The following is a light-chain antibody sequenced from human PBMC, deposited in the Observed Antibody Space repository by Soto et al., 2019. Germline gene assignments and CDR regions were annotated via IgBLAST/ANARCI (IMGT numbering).Light chain of an antibody. J-gene: IGKJ1*01. CDR1: ERISNN. CDR3: QQYNNWPPWT. CDR2: SAS. V-gene: IGKV3-15*01. Sequence: EIVMTQSPVTLSVSPGESATLSCRSSERISNNLAWYQQKPGQAPRLLIYSASTRASSFPDRFSGSGSGTEFTLTINSLQSEDSAVYYCQQYNNWPPWTFGQGTKVDIK.